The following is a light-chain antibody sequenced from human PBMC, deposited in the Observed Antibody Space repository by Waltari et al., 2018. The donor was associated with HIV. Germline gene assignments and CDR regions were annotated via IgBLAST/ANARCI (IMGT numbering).Light chain of an antibody. Sequence: DIQLTQSPSFLSASVGDRVTIPCRTSQDISNYLAWYQQKPGKAPKLLIYAASTLQSGVPSRFSGSGSGTEFTLTISSLQPEDFATYYCQQLNSYPPLFTFGPGTKVHIK. J-gene: IGKJ3*01. V-gene: IGKV1-9*01. CDR3: QQLNSYPPLFT. CDR2: AAS. CDR1: QDISNY.